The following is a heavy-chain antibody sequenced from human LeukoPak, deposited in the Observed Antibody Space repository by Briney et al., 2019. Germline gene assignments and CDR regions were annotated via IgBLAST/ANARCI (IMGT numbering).Heavy chain of an antibody. V-gene: IGHV4-34*01. D-gene: IGHD3-10*01. J-gene: IGHJ4*02. CDR1: GGSISSYY. CDR3: ASNSWFGESDFDY. Sequence: SETLSLTCTVSGGSISSYYWSWIRQPPGKGLEWIGEINHSGSTNYNPSLKSRVTISVDTSKNQFSLKLSSVTATDTAVYYCASNSWFGESDFDYWGQGTLVTVSS. CDR2: INHSGST.